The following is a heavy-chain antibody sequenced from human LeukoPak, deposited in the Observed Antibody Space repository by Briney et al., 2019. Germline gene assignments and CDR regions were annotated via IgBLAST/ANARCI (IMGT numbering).Heavy chain of an antibody. Sequence: SETLSLTCTVSGGSISSSSYYWGWIRQPPGKGLEWIGSIYYSGSTYYNPSLKSRVTISVDTSKNQLSLKLSSVTAADTAVYYCARLMNYDFWSGYYFFDYWGQGTLVTVSS. V-gene: IGHV4-39*01. J-gene: IGHJ4*02. CDR3: ARLMNYDFWSGYYFFDY. CDR1: GGSISSSSYY. D-gene: IGHD3-3*01. CDR2: IYYSGST.